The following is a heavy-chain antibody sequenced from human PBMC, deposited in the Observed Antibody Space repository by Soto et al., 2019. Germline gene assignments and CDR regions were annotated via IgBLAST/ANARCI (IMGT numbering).Heavy chain of an antibody. D-gene: IGHD6-19*01. CDR3: ASSSGWFPFDY. CDR1: GGSFSGYY. J-gene: IGHJ4*02. V-gene: IGHV4-34*01. Sequence: QVQLQQWGAGLLKPSETLSLTCAVYGGSFSGYYWSWIRQPPGKGLEWIGEINHSGSTNYNPSLKSRVTISVDTSKNQFSLKLSSVTAADMAVYYCASSSGWFPFDYWGQGTLVTVSS. CDR2: INHSGST.